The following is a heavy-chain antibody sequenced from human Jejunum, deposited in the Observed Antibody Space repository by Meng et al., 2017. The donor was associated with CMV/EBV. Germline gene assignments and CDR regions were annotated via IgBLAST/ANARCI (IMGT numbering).Heavy chain of an antibody. CDR3: ARAGNYYFDY. Sequence: EVQLVESGGGLVQPGGSLRLSCEASGFTFSSSWMHWVRQVPGKGLVWVARMNYDGSTTNYADSVKGRFTISRDNAKNILYLQMSSLRGEDTAMYYCARAGNYYFDYWGQGTLVTVSS. J-gene: IGHJ4*02. V-gene: IGHV3-74*01. CDR1: GFTFSSSW. D-gene: IGHD1-7*01. CDR2: MNYDGSTT.